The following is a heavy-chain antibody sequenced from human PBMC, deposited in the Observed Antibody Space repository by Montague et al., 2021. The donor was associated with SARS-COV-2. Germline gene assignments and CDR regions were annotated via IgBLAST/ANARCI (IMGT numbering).Heavy chain of an antibody. D-gene: IGHD3-22*01. CDR3: ARATVDINMILVVITSVNHCFDS. J-gene: IGHJ4*02. Sequence: SETLSLTCALYGGSFSGYYWTWIRQSPGKGLEWIGEINHSGSTNYSPSLESRVAISVDTSKNQFSLKLNSVTAADTAIYYCARATVDINMILVVITSVNHCFDSWGQGTLVTVSP. CDR2: INHSGST. V-gene: IGHV4-34*01. CDR1: GGSFSGYY.